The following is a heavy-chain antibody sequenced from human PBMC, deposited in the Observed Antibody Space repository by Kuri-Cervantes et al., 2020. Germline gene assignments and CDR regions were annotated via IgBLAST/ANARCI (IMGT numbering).Heavy chain of an antibody. D-gene: IGHD7-27*01. V-gene: IGHV1-69*13. CDR1: GYTFTGYY. CDR2: IISIFGTA. CDR3: ARETITGDVYNYYGMDV. J-gene: IGHJ6*02. Sequence: SVKVSCKASGYTFTGYYMHWVRQAPGQGLEWMGGIISIFGTANYAQKFQGRVTITADESTSTAYMELSSLRSEDTAVYYCARETITGDVYNYYGMDVWGQGTTVTVSS.